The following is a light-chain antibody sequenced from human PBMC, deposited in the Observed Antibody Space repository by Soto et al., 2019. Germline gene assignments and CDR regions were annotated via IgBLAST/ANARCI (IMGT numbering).Light chain of an antibody. CDR1: QGIASS. CDR2: AAS. CDR3: QQFNNYPLT. V-gene: IGKV1-9*01. Sequence: DIHLTQSPSFLSASVGDRVTITCRASQGIASSLAWYQQKAGKAPKLLIYAASTLETGVPSRFSGSGPGTEFTLTIISLQPEDFAIYYCQQFNNYPLTFGVGTKVEIK. J-gene: IGKJ4*01.